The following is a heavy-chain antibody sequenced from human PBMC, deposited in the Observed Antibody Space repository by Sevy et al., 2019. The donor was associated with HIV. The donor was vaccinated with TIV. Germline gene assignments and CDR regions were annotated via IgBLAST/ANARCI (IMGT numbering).Heavy chain of an antibody. Sequence: ASVKVSCKVSGYTLTELSMHWVRQLPGRGLEWMGSFDPEDDETIYAQKFQGRVTMTEDTSTDTAYMELSSLRSEDTAVYYCATTKDYYENSGDPFDYWGQGTLVTVSS. CDR3: ATTKDYYENSGDPFDY. J-gene: IGHJ4*02. CDR2: FDPEDDET. CDR1: GYTLTELS. V-gene: IGHV1-24*01. D-gene: IGHD3-22*01.